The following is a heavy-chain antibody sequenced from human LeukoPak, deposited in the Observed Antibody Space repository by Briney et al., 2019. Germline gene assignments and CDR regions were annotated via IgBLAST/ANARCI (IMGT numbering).Heavy chain of an antibody. D-gene: IGHD1-20*01. J-gene: IGHJ6*03. CDR2: IKFDESER. Sequence: GGSLRLSCAASGFTLSSFWMAWVRQAPGKGLEWVASIKFDESERHHVDSVKGRFTISRDNAKNSLYLQMNSLRAEDTAVYYCAKKGYNWNPNYYYYYMDVWGKGTTVTVSS. V-gene: IGHV3-7*01. CDR3: AKKGYNWNPNYYYYYMDV. CDR1: GFTLSSFW.